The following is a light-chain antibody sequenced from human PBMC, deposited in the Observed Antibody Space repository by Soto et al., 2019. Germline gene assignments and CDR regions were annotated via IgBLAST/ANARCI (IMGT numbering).Light chain of an antibody. J-gene: IGKJ1*01. Sequence: QSPVTLSLSPRARATLPWRASQTFSSIYLAWYQQKPGQAPRLLIYGASTRATGIPARFTGSGSGTEFILTITSLQSEDSAVYYCQEYNTWPWTFGQGTKVDI. CDR3: QEYNTWPWT. CDR1: QTFSSIY. CDR2: GAS. V-gene: IGKV3-15*01.